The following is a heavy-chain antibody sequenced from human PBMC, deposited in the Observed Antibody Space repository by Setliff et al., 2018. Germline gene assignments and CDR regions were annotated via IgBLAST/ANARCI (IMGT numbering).Heavy chain of an antibody. J-gene: IGHJ4*02. CDR2: VHFGGDT. D-gene: IGHD3-10*01. CDR3: ARQPSSGAYYNPRPYYFDS. CDR1: SGSINSYY. V-gene: IGHV4-59*01. Sequence: SETLSLTCTVSSGSINSYYWSWVRQSPGKGLEWIGFVHFGGDTNYNPSLKSRVTMSADTSNNQFPLNLRSVTAADTAVYFCARQPSSGAYYNPRPYYFDSWGQGTLVTV.